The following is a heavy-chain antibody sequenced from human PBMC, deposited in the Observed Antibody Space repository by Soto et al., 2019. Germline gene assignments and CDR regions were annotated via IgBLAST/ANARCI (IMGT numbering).Heavy chain of an antibody. CDR1: GGTFSSYT. CDR2: IIPILGIA. V-gene: IGHV1-69*02. Sequence: QVQLVQSGAEVKKPGSSVKVSCKASGGTFSSYTISWVRQAPGQGLEWMGRIIPILGIANYAQKFQGRVTITADKSTSTAYLGLSSLRSEDTAVYYCAREDGYYWYFDLWGRGTLVTVSS. CDR3: AREDGYYWYFDL. J-gene: IGHJ2*01. D-gene: IGHD5-12*01.